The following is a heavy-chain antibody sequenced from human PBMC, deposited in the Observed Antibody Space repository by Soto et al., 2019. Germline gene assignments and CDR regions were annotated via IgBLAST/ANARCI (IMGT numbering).Heavy chain of an antibody. J-gene: IGHJ4*02. CDR1: GGSISSSSYY. D-gene: IGHD6-13*01. V-gene: IGHV4-39*01. CDR2: IYYSGST. CDR3: ADSFGSAAGLNYFDY. Sequence: QLQLQESGPGLVKPSETLSLTCTVSGGSISSSSYYWGWIRQPPGKGLEWIGSIYYSGSTYYNPSRKSRVTISVDTSKNQFSLKLSSVTAADTAVYYCADSFGSAAGLNYFDYWGQGTLVTVSS.